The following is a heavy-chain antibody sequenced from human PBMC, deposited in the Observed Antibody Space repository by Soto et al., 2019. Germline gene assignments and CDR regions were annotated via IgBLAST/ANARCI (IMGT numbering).Heavy chain of an antibody. V-gene: IGHV3-23*01. Sequence: EVQLLESGGGLVQPGGSLRLSCAASGFTFSSYAMSWDRQAPGKGLEWVSAISGSGGSTYYADSVKGRFTISRDNSKNTLYLQMNSLRAEDTAVYYCAKARGIQLWRQGCFDYWGQGTLVTVSS. D-gene: IGHD5-18*01. J-gene: IGHJ4*02. CDR3: AKARGIQLWRQGCFDY. CDR2: ISGSGGST. CDR1: GFTFSSYA.